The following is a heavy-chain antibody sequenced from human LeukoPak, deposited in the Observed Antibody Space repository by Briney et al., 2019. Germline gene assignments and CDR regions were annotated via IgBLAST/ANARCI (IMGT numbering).Heavy chain of an antibody. Sequence: GGSLRLSCAASGFTFDDYAMHWVRQAPGKGLEWVSGISWNSGSIGYADSVKGRFTISRDNAKYSLYLQMNSLRAEDTALYYCAKDMLGIAVAGPTDAFDIWGQGTMVTVSS. J-gene: IGHJ3*02. D-gene: IGHD6-19*01. V-gene: IGHV3-9*01. CDR1: GFTFDDYA. CDR2: ISWNSGSI. CDR3: AKDMLGIAVAGPTDAFDI.